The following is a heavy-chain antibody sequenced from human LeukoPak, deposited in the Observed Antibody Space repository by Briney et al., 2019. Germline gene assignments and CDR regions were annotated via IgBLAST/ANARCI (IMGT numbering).Heavy chain of an antibody. CDR2: ISAYNGNT. CDR1: GYTFTSYY. D-gene: IGHD4-17*01. J-gene: IGHJ4*02. Sequence: ASVKVSCKASGYTFTSYYMHWVPQAPGQGLEWMGWISAYNGNTSYAQKLQGRFTMTTDTSTSTAYMELRSLRSDDTAVYYCARVDYGDYDVTWVSGYWGRGTLVTVSS. V-gene: IGHV1-18*04. CDR3: ARVDYGDYDVTWVSGY.